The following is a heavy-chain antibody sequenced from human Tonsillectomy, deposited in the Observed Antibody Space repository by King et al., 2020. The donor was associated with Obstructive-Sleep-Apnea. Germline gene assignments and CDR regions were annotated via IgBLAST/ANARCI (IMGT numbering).Heavy chain of an antibody. Sequence: VQLVESGGGLVKPGGSLRLSCAASGFTFSRYAMTWVRQAPGKGLEWVSFISESGVTTYYADSVKGRFTVSRDNSNNTLSLQMHSLTAEDTAVYFCGKDQGLLFVGHPFDYGARGPLSPVSS. CDR2: ISESGVTT. CDR3: GKDQGLLFVGHPFDY. J-gene: IGHJ4*02. CDR1: GFTFSRYA. V-gene: IGHV3-23*04. D-gene: IGHD3-3*01.